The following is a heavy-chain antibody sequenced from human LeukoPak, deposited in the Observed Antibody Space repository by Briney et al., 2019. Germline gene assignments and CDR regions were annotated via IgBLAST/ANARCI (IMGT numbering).Heavy chain of an antibody. CDR2: LYSSDDT. V-gene: IGHV3-53*01. D-gene: IGHD1-26*01. J-gene: IGHJ4*02. CDR1: GFTVSSSH. CDR3: TKRVKYGGTWDHFAD. Sequence: PGGSLRLSCAASGFTVSSSHMSWVRQAPGKGLEWVSVLYSSDDTDYADSVKGRFTVSRDNSKSTLILQMNSLRVEDTALYYCTKRVKYGGTWDHFADWGQGTLVTVSS.